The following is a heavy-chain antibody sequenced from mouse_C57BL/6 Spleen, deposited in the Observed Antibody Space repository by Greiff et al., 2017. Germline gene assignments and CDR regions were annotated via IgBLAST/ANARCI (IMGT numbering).Heavy chain of an antibody. D-gene: IGHD1-1*01. CDR1: GFTFSSYT. CDR2: ISGGGGNT. V-gene: IGHV5-9*01. CDR3: ARLVYYYGSSYYFDY. J-gene: IGHJ2*01. Sequence: EVKLMESGGGLVKPGGSLKLSCAASGFTFSSYTMSWVRQTPEKRLEWVATISGGGGNTYYPDSVKGRFTISRDNAKNTLYLQMSSLRSEDTALYYGARLVYYYGSSYYFDYWGQGTTLTVSS.